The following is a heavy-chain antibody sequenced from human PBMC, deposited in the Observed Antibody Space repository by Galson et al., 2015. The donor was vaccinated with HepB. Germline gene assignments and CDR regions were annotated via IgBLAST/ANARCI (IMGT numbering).Heavy chain of an antibody. Sequence: SLRLSCAASGFTFSSYGMHWVRQAPGKGLEWVAVIWYDGRNKYYEDSVKGRFTISRDNSKNRLYLQMNSLRAEDTAVYYCARGPYCSGGSCYRPLDASDIWGQGTMVTVSS. CDR3: ARGPYCSGGSCYRPLDASDI. CDR1: GFTFSSYG. CDR2: IWYDGRNK. D-gene: IGHD2-15*01. V-gene: IGHV3-33*01. J-gene: IGHJ3*02.